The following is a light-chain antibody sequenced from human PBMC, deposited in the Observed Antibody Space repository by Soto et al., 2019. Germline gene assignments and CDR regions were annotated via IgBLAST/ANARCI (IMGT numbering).Light chain of an antibody. J-gene: IGLJ1*01. CDR2: DVT. V-gene: IGLV2-14*03. CDR3: SSYTTTRTDV. Sequence: QSALTQPASMSASPGQSITLSCTGSSSDVGGSDHVSWYQQHPGKAPKLMIYDVTNRPSGVSNRFSGSKSGNTASLTISGLQAEDEADYYCSSYTTTRTDVFGTGTKVTVL. CDR1: SSDVGGSDH.